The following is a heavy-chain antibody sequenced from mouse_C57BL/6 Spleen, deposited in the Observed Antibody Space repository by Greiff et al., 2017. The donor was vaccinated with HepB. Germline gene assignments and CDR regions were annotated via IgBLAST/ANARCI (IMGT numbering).Heavy chain of an antibody. D-gene: IGHD2-4*01. Sequence: EVKLQESGPELVKPGASVKISCKASGYSFTDYNMNWVKQSNGKSLEWIGVINPNYGTTSYNQKFKGKATLAVDQSSSTAYMQLNSLTSEDSAVYYCASYYDLAWFAYWGQGTLVTVSA. CDR1: GYSFTDYN. CDR3: ASYYDLAWFAY. CDR2: INPNYGTT. V-gene: IGHV1-39*01. J-gene: IGHJ3*01.